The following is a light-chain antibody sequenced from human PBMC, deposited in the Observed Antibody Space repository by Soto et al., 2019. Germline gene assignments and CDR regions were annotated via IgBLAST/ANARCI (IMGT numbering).Light chain of an antibody. CDR3: TSYAGDNNYL. CDR1: SSDVGGYNY. V-gene: IGLV2-8*01. Sequence: QSVLTQPPSASGSPGQSVAISCSGTSSDVGGYNYVSWYQHHPGKVPKLLIYEVTNRPSGVSDRFSGSKSGNTASLTISGLQAEDEADYYCTSYAGDNNYLFGTGTKVTVL. CDR2: EVT. J-gene: IGLJ1*01.